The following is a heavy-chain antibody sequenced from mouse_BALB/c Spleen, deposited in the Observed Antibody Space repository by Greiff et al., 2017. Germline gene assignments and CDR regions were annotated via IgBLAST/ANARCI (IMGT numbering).Heavy chain of an antibody. CDR2: ISSGGGST. J-gene: IGHJ4*01. CDR3: ARQDYGGDD. CDR1: GFAFSSYD. D-gene: IGHD1-1*01. Sequence: EVMLVESGGGLVKPGGSLKLSCAASGFAFSSYDMSWVRQTPEKRLEWVAYISSGGGSTYYPDTVKGRFTISRDNAKNTLYLQMSSLKSEDPAMYYCARQDYGGDDWGQGTSVTVSS. V-gene: IGHV5-12-1*01.